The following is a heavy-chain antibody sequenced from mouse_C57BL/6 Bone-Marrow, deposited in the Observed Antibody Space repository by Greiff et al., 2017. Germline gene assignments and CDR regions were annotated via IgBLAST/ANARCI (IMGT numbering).Heavy chain of an antibody. CDR3: ARERAGFAY. CDR1: GYTFTSYG. Sequence: QVQLQQSGAELARPGASVKLSCKASGYTFTSYGISWVKQRPGQGLEWIGEIYPRSGNTYYNEKFKGKATLTADKSSSTAYMELRSLTSEDSAVYFCARERAGFAYWGQGTLVTVSA. V-gene: IGHV1-81*01. CDR2: IYPRSGNT. J-gene: IGHJ3*01. D-gene: IGHD3-3*01.